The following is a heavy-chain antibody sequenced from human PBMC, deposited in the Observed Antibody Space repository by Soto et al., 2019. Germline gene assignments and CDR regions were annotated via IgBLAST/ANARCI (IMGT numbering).Heavy chain of an antibody. D-gene: IGHD5-12*01. V-gene: IGHV3-53*01. J-gene: IGHJ4*01. Sequence: GGSLRLSCAASGFTVSSNYMSWVRQAPGKGLEWVSVIYSGGSTYYADSVKGRFTISRDNSKNTLYLQMNSLRAEDTAVYYCAGGRDGYNWGYFDYWGHGNLVNVSS. CDR2: IYSGGST. CDR3: AGGRDGYNWGYFDY. CDR1: GFTVSSNY.